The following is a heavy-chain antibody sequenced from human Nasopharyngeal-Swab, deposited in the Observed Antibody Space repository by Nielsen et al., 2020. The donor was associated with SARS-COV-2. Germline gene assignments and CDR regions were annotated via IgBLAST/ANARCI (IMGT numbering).Heavy chain of an antibody. J-gene: IGHJ4*02. V-gene: IGHV3-21*01. Sequence: GGSLRLSCAASGFTFSSYSMNWVRQAPGKGLEWVSSISSSSSYIYYADSVKGRFTISRDNAKNSLYLQMNSLRAEDTAVYYCARVDVDYDFWSGSKSGLFDYWGQGTLVTVSS. CDR2: ISSSSSYI. CDR3: ARVDVDYDFWSGSKSGLFDY. D-gene: IGHD3-3*01. CDR1: GFTFSSYS.